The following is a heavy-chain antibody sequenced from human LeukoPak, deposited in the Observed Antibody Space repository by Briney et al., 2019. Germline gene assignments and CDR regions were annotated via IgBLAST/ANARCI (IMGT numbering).Heavy chain of an antibody. J-gene: IGHJ4*02. CDR3: ATNLGYSSLHY. CDR1: GYSISSGYY. Sequence: PSETLSLTCAVSGYSISSGYYWGWIRQPPGKGLEWIGSIYHSGSTYYIPSLKSRVTISVDTSKNQFSLKVNSVTAADTAISYCATNLGYSSLHYWGRGALVTVSS. D-gene: IGHD6-13*01. CDR2: IYHSGST. V-gene: IGHV4-38-2*01.